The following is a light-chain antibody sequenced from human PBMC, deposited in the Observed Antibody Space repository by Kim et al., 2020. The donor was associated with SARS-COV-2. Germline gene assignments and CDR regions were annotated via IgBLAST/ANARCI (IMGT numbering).Light chain of an antibody. CDR2: DVS. Sequence: LSASVRDRVTITCRASQRISSWLAWYQQKPGKAPKLLIYDVSSLERGVPSRFSGSGSGTEFTLTISSLQPDDFATYYCQQYSSLYTFGQGTKLEI. CDR3: QQYSSLYT. J-gene: IGKJ2*01. CDR1: QRISSW. V-gene: IGKV1-5*01.